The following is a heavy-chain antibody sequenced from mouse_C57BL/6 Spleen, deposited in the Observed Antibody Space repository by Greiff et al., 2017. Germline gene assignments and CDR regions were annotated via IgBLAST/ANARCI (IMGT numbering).Heavy chain of an antibody. V-gene: IGHV5-9-1*02. CDR2: ISSGGDYI. J-gene: IGHJ2*01. D-gene: IGHD3-2*02. CDR3: TRDSSGYFDY. CDR1: GFTFSSYA. Sequence: EVNVVESGEGLVKPGGSLKLSCAASGFTFSSYAMSWVRQTPEKRLEWVAYISSGGDYIYYADTVKGRFTISRDNARNTLYLQMSSLKSEDTAMYYCTRDSSGYFDYWGQGTTLTVSS.